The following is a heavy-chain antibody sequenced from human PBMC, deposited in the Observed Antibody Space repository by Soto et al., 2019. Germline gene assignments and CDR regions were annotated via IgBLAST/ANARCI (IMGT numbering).Heavy chain of an antibody. CDR3: ATSISVGGGG. CDR2: INSDGSST. J-gene: IGHJ4*02. V-gene: IGHV3-74*01. CDR1: GFTFSSYW. D-gene: IGHD3-16*01. Sequence: EVQLVESGGGLVQPGGSLRLSCAASGFTFSSYWLHWVRQAPGEGLVWVSRINSDGSSTRYADSVKGRFTISTDNAKNTLYLQMNNLRGEDTALYYCATSISVGGGGWGQGTLVTVSS.